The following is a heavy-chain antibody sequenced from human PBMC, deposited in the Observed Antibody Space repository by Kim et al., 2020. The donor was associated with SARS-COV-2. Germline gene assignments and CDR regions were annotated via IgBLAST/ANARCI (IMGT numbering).Heavy chain of an antibody. CDR2: LSSTGRDT. V-gene: IGHV3-23*01. D-gene: IGHD2-2*01. CDR1: GFTFNTYA. CDR3: AKHCNSVSCRDY. J-gene: IGHJ4*02. Sequence: GGSLRLSCAASGFTFNTYAMSWVRQAPGKGLEWVSTLSSTGRDTYYTDSVKGRFTISRDNSKNTLYLQMNNLRAEDTAIYSCAKHCNSVSCRDYLGQGT.